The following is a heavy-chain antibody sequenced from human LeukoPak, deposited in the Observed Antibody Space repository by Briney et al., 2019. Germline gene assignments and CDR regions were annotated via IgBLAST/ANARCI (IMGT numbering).Heavy chain of an antibody. Sequence: PGGSLRLSCAASGFTFSSYNMNWVRQAPGKGLEWVSYISSDGSTIFNADSVKGRFTISRDNAEKSLFLQMDSLRVEDTAVYFCARGRCSLNICSFDLWGQGALVTVSS. V-gene: IGHV3-48*04. D-gene: IGHD2-2*01. CDR3: ARGRCSLNICSFDL. CDR2: ISSDGSTI. CDR1: GFTFSSYN. J-gene: IGHJ4*02.